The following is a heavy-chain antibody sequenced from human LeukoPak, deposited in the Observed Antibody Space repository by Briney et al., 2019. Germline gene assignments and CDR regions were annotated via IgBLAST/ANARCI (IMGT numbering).Heavy chain of an antibody. V-gene: IGHV1-46*01. Sequence: ASVKVSCKASGYTSTSYYMHWVRQAPGQGLEWVGIINPSGGSTSYAQKFQGRVTMTRDMSTSTVYMELSSLRSEDTAVYYCAREAVAGTGGDYYYYMDVWGKGTTVTVSS. CDR1: GYTSTSYY. CDR2: INPSGGST. J-gene: IGHJ6*03. D-gene: IGHD6-19*01. CDR3: AREAVAGTGGDYYYYMDV.